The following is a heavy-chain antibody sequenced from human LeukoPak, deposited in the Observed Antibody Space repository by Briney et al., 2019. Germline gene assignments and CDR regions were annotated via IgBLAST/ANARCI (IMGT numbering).Heavy chain of an antibody. V-gene: IGHV3-23*01. CDR3: ARGEDTAMATDDAFDI. CDR2: IGRGGGAT. J-gene: IGHJ3*02. D-gene: IGHD5-18*01. Sequence: GGSLRLSCAASGFTFSSYAMSWVRQSPGKGLEWVSVIGRGGGATYYADSVKGRFTISRDNAKNSLYLQMNSLRAEDTAVYYCARGEDTAMATDDAFDIWGQGTMVTVSS. CDR1: GFTFSSYA.